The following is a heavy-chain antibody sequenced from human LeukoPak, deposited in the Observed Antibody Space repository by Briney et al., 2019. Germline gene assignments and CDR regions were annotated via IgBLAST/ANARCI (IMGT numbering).Heavy chain of an antibody. CDR2: FRGSGGST. J-gene: IGHJ6*03. D-gene: IGHD2-2*01. CDR1: VFTFSRYA. CDR3: AKRDGYCSSTSCLYYYYMDV. V-gene: IGHV3-23*01. Sequence: GESLRLYCAASVFTFSRYAMRWVPQAPGDGVELVSSFRGSGGSTYYADSVKGQFTTSRDNSKNTLYLQMNSLRAEDTAVYYCAKRDGYCSSTSCLYYYYMDVWGKGTTVTVSS.